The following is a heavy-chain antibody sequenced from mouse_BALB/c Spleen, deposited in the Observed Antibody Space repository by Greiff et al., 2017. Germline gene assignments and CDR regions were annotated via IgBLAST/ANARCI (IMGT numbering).Heavy chain of an antibody. V-gene: IGHV1S16*01. Sequence: VQLQESGAELVKPGASVKLSCKASGYTFTSYYMYWVKQRPGQGLEWIGEINPSNGGTNFNEKFKSKATLTVDKSSSTAYMQLSSLTSEDSAVYYGTGPGFAYWGQGTLVTVSA. CDR3: TGPGFAY. CDR1: GYTFTSYY. J-gene: IGHJ3*01. CDR2: INPSNGGT.